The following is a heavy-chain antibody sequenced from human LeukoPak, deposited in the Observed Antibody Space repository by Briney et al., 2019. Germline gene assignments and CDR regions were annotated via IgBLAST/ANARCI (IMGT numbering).Heavy chain of an antibody. CDR3: ARFPIQMVRGITSYYYGMDF. CDR2: ITSSGDDI. D-gene: IGHD3-10*01. V-gene: IGHV3-48*03. CDR1: GFTFSSFE. J-gene: IGHJ6*02. Sequence: RGSLRLSCAASGFTFSSFEMNWVRQAPGKGLEWISFITSSGDDIFYADSVKGRFTISRDNAKNSLYLQMNSLRAEDTAVYYCARFPIQMVRGITSYYYGMDFWGQGTTVTVSS.